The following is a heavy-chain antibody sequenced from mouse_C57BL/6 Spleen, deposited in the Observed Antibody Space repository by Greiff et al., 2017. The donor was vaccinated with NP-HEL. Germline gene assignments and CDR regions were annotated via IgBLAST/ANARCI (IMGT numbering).Heavy chain of an antibody. D-gene: IGHD1-1*01. CDR1: GYTFTSYW. J-gene: IGHJ3*01. V-gene: IGHV1-50*01. Sequence: QVQLQQSGAELVKPGASVKLSCKASGYTFTSYWMQWVKQRPGQGLEWIGEIDPSDSYTNYNQKFKGKATLTVDTSSSTAYMQLSSLTSEDSAVYYCARGGGSSYGWFAYWGQGTLVTVSA. CDR3: ARGGGSSYGWFAY. CDR2: IDPSDSYT.